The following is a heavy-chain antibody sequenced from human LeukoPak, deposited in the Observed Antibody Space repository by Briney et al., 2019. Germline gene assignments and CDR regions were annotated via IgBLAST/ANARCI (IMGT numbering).Heavy chain of an antibody. CDR1: DDSITMYY. Sequence: SETLSLTCSVSDDSITMYYWTWIRQPPGKGLEWIGYVDHTGSTNFNPSLNGRVSISRDTTNNLFSLKLSSVTAADTAVYYCARVGVLVQLWQDFDYWGQGTLVTVSS. CDR3: ARVGVLVQLWQDFDY. CDR2: VDHTGST. V-gene: IGHV4-59*12. D-gene: IGHD5-18*01. J-gene: IGHJ4*02.